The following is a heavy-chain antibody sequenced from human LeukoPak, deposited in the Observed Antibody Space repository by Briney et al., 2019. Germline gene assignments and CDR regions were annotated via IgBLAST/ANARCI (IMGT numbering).Heavy chain of an antibody. Sequence: SETLSLTCAVSGGSISSSSYYWGWIRQPPGKGLEWIGSIYYSGSTYYNPSLKSRVTISVDTSKNQFSLKLSSVTAADTAVYYCASDPSADEWATVTTWRDYWGQGTLVTVSS. D-gene: IGHD4-11*01. V-gene: IGHV4-39*01. CDR3: ASDPSADEWATVTTWRDY. CDR1: GGSISSSSYY. CDR2: IYYSGST. J-gene: IGHJ4*02.